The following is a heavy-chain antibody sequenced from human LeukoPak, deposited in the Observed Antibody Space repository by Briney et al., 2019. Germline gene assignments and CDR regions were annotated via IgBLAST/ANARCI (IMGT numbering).Heavy chain of an antibody. Sequence: PGGSLTLSCAASGFTFDDYAMHWVRQAPGKGLEWVSLISGDGGSRYYADSVKGRFTISRDNSKNSLYLQMHSLRTEDTALYYCAKAPYYYDSSGYSGGAFDIWGQGTMVTVSA. CDR1: GFTFDDYA. CDR3: AKAPYYYDSSGYSGGAFDI. D-gene: IGHD3-22*01. V-gene: IGHV3-43*02. CDR2: ISGDGGSR. J-gene: IGHJ3*02.